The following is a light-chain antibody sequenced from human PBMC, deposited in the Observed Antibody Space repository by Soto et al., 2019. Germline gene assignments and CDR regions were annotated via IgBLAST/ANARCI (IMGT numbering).Light chain of an antibody. Sequence: EIVMTQSPASLSVPPGERATLSCRASQSVSSSHLAWYQQKPGQAPRLLIYSASSRATGTPDRFSGSGSGTDFTLTISRLEPEDFAVYYCQRYGGFGQGTKVDIK. CDR2: SAS. CDR3: QRYGG. CDR1: QSVSSSH. J-gene: IGKJ1*01. V-gene: IGKV3-20*01.